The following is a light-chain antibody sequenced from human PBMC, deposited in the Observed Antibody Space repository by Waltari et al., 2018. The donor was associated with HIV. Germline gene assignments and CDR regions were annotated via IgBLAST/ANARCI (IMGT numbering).Light chain of an antibody. J-gene: IGLJ3*02. V-gene: IGLV2-23*02. CDR2: EVS. Sequence: QSALTQPASVSGSPGQSITISCTGTSSAVGSYNLVSWYQQHPGKAPKLMIYEVSKRPSGVSNRFSCSKSGNTASLTISGLQAEDEADYYCCSYAGSSTLVFGGGTKLTVL. CDR1: SSAVGSYNL. CDR3: CSYAGSSTLV.